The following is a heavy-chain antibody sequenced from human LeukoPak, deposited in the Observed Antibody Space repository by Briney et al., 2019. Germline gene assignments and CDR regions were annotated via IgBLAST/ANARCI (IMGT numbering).Heavy chain of an antibody. V-gene: IGHV3-11*01. D-gene: IGHD4-17*01. CDR1: GFTFSDYY. Sequence: GGSLRLSCAASGFTFSDYYMSWIRQAPGKGLEWVSYISSSGSTIYYADSVKGRFTISRDNAKNSLYLQMNSLRAEDTAVYYCARMATETTGGYYYYYGMDVWGQGTTVTVSS. CDR2: ISSSGSTI. CDR3: ARMATETTGGYYYYYGMDV. J-gene: IGHJ6*02.